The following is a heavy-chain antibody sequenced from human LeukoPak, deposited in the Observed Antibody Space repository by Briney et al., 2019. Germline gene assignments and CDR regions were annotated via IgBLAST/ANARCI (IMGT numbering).Heavy chain of an antibody. D-gene: IGHD3-3*01. CDR3: ARHGSIFGVPRGWFDP. CDR1: GYSFTSYW. CDR2: IYPGDSDT. V-gene: IGHV5-51*01. Sequence: PGESLKISCKGSGYSFTSYWIGWVRQMPGKGLEWMGIIYPGDSDTRYSPSFQGQVTISADKSISTAYLQWSSLKASDTAIYYCARHGSIFGVPRGWFDPWGQGTLVTVSS. J-gene: IGHJ5*02.